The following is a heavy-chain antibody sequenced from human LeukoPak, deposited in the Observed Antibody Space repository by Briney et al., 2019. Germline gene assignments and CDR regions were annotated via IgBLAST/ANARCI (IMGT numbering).Heavy chain of an antibody. D-gene: IGHD3-10*01. V-gene: IGHV3-43*02. J-gene: IGHJ4*02. CDR1: GFTFDDYA. CDR2: ISGDGGST. CDR3: AKSKSSYYGSGSDFDY. Sequence: GGSLRLSCAASGFTFDDYAMHWVRQAPGKGLEWVSLISGDGGSTYYADSVKGRLTISRDNIKNSLYLQMNSLRTEDTALYYCAKSKSSYYGSGSDFDYWGQGTLVTVSS.